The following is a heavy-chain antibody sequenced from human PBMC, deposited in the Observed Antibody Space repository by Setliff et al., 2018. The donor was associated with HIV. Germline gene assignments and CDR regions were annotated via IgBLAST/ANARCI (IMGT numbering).Heavy chain of an antibody. V-gene: IGHV4-59*01. CDR3: ARGVRGVIIDWYYFDY. Sequence: SETLSLTCTVSGGSISSYYWSWIRQPPGKGLEWIGYIYYSGSTNYNPSLKSRVTISVDTSKNRFSLKLSSVTAADTAVYYCARGVRGVIIDWYYFDYWGQGTLVTVSS. J-gene: IGHJ4*02. D-gene: IGHD3-10*01. CDR1: GGSISSYY. CDR2: IYYSGST.